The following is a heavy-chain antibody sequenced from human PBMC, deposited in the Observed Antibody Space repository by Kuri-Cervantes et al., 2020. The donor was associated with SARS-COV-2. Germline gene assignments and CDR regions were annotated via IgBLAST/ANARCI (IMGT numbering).Heavy chain of an antibody. CDR2: INTDGTTT. CDR1: GFTFSSYA. D-gene: IGHD1-26*01. Sequence: GESLKISCAASGFTFSSYAMSWVRQAPGKGLVWVSRINTDGTTTSYADSVKGRFTISRDSAKKTLYLQMNSLRAEDTAVYYCARDSGAARFDPWGQGTLVTVSS. J-gene: IGHJ5*02. V-gene: IGHV3-74*01. CDR3: ARDSGAARFDP.